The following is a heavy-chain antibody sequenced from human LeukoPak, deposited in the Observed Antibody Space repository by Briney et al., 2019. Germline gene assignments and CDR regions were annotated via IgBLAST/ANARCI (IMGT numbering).Heavy chain of an antibody. Sequence: SETLSLTCTVSGGSSSSNKYYWGWIRQPPGKGLEWIGSIYYSGSTYYNPTLKSRVTIFVDTSKNQFSLKLSSVTAADTAVYYCATPYSGGYQGLDIWGQGTMVPSLQ. CDR2: IYYSGST. J-gene: IGHJ3*02. CDR3: ATPYSGGYQGLDI. V-gene: IGHV4-39*01. CDR1: GGSSSSNKYY. D-gene: IGHD1-26*01.